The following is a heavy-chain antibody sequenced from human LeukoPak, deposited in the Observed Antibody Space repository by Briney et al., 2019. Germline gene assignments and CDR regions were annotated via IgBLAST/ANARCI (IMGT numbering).Heavy chain of an antibody. J-gene: IGHJ4*02. CDR1: GGSISSSSYY. D-gene: IGHD6-13*01. Sequence: SETLSLTCTVSGGSISSSSYYWGWIRQPPGTGLEWIGSIYYSGSTYYNPSLKSRVTISVDTSKNQFSLKLSSVTAADTAVYYCARSSLAAAGNWKYYFDYWGQGTLVTVSS. CDR2: IYYSGST. V-gene: IGHV4-39*01. CDR3: ARSSLAAAGNWKYYFDY.